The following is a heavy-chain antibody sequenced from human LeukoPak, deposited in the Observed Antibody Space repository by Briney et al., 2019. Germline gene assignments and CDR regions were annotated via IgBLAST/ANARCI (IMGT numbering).Heavy chain of an antibody. CDR3: ARVIRGGVDY. CDR2: ISSSAGNT. Sequence: PGGSLRLSCAASGFTFSSYAISWVRQAPGKGLEWVSGISSSAGNTNYADSVKGRFTISRDNSKNTLDLQMNSLRVEDTAVYYCARVIRGGVDYWGQGTLVTVSS. D-gene: IGHD3-10*01. V-gene: IGHV3-23*01. J-gene: IGHJ4*02. CDR1: GFTFSSYA.